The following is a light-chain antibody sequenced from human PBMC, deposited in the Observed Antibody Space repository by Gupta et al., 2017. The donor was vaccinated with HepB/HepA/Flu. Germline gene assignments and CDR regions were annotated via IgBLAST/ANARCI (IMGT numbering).Light chain of an antibody. CDR2: WAS. CDR1: QSVLYSSNNKNY. V-gene: IGKV4-1*01. J-gene: IGKJ1*01. CDR3: QQDDFTPRT. Sequence: DIVMTQSPDSLAVSLGERATINCKSSQSVLYSSNNKNYLAWYQQKPGQPPRLLIYWASTRDSGVPDRFSGSGSGTDFTLTISSLQAEDAAVYYCQQDDFTPRTFGQGTKVEIK.